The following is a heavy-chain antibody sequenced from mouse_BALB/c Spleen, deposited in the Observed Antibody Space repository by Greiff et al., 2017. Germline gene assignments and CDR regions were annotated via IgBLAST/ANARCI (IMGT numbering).Heavy chain of an antibody. J-gene: IGHJ4*01. V-gene: IGHV5-4*02. Sequence: EVMLVESGGGLVKPGGSLKLSCAASGFTFSDYYMYWVRQTPEKRLEWVATISDGGSYTYYPDSVKGRFTISRDNAKNNLYLQMSSLKSEDTAMYYCARENYPMDYWGQGTSVTVSS. CDR1: GFTFSDYY. CDR3: ARENYPMDY. CDR2: ISDGGSYT.